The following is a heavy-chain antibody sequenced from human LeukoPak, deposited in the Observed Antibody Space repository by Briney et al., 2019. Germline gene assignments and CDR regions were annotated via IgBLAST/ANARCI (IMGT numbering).Heavy chain of an antibody. CDR2: IIPILGTA. Sequence: ASVKVSCKASGGTFTSYAISCVRQAPGQGLEWMGGIIPILGTANYAQKFQGRVTITADESTSTAYMELSSMRSADTAVYYCADCSSTSCPGWGAFDIWGQGTMVTVSS. D-gene: IGHD2-2*01. J-gene: IGHJ3*02. CDR3: ADCSSTSCPGWGAFDI. CDR1: GGTFTSYA. V-gene: IGHV1-69*01.